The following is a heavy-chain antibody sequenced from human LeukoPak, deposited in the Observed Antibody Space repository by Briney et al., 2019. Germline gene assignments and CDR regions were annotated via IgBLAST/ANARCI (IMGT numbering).Heavy chain of an antibody. D-gene: IGHD3-22*01. Sequence: PSETLSLTCTVSGYSITSGYYWGWIRQPPGKGLEWIGSLYHSGNTYYNPSLKSRVTISVDTSKNQFSLKPRSVTAADTAVYYCARVGGITMIVVLITDAFDIWGQGTMVTVSS. CDR2: LYHSGNT. J-gene: IGHJ3*02. CDR1: GYSITSGYY. V-gene: IGHV4-38-2*02. CDR3: ARVGGITMIVVLITDAFDI.